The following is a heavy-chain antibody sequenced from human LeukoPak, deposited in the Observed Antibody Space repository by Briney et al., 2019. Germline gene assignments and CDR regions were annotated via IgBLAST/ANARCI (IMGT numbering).Heavy chain of an antibody. CDR1: GYTFTGYY. CDR2: INPNSGGT. D-gene: IGHD3-10*01. Sequence: ASVKVSCKASGYTFTGYYMHWVRQAPGQGLEWMGWINPNSGGTNYAQKFQGRVTMTRDTSISTAYMELSRLRSDDTAVYYCARDSGSGSRTEYYFDYWGQGTLVTVSS. V-gene: IGHV1-2*02. CDR3: ARDSGSGSRTEYYFDY. J-gene: IGHJ4*02.